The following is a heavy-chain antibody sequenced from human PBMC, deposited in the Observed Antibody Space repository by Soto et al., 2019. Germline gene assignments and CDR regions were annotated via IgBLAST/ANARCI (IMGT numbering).Heavy chain of an antibody. D-gene: IGHD6-6*01. V-gene: IGHV3-21*01. Sequence: GGSLGLSCAASGFTFSSYSMNWVRQAPGKGLEWVSSISSSSSYIYYADSVKGRFTISRDNAKNSLYLQMNSLRAEDTAVYYCARDRIAARLVYYYGMDVWGQGTTVTVSS. CDR2: ISSSSSYI. CDR3: ARDRIAARLVYYYGMDV. J-gene: IGHJ6*02. CDR1: GFTFSSYS.